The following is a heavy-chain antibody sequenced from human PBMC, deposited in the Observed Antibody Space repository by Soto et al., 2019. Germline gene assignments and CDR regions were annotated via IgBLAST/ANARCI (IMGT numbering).Heavy chain of an antibody. Sequence: PSETLSLTCTVSGGSISSYYWSWIRQPPGKGLEWIGYIYYSGSTNYNPSLKSRVTISVDTSKNQFSLKLSSVTAADTAVYYCARDRRRGYCSGGSCYSSWFDPWGQGTLVTVS. J-gene: IGHJ5*02. CDR3: ARDRRRGYCSGGSCYSSWFDP. V-gene: IGHV4-59*01. CDR2: IYYSGST. CDR1: GGSISSYY. D-gene: IGHD2-15*01.